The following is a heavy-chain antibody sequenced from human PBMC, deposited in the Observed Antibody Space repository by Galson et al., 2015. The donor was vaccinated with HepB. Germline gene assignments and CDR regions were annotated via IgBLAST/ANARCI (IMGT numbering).Heavy chain of an antibody. D-gene: IGHD6-13*01. CDR2: INPSGGST. CDR3: ARGGELIAAAGTGWFDP. J-gene: IGHJ5*02. CDR1: GYTFTSYY. V-gene: IGHV1-46*04. Sequence: SVKVSCKASGYTFTSYYMHWVRQALGQGLEWMGIINPSGGSTSYAQKLQGRVTMTRDTSTSTVYMELSSLRSEDTAVYYCARGGELIAAAGTGWFDPWGQGTLVTVSS.